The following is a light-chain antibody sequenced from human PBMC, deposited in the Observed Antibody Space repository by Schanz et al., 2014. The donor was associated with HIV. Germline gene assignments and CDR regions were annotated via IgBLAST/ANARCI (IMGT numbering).Light chain of an antibody. V-gene: IGLV1-51*01. Sequence: QSLLTQPPSVSAAPGQRVTISCSGGALNVGHNFVSWYQQFPGTAPKLLIFADHQRPSEIPDRISASKTGTSATLAIVGLQTGDEADYFCATWHTTLREVVFGGGTKLTVL. J-gene: IGLJ2*01. CDR2: ADH. CDR3: ATWHTTLREVV. CDR1: ALNVGHNF.